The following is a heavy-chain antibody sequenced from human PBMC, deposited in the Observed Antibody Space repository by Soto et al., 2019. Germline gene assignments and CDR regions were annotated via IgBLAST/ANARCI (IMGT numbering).Heavy chain of an antibody. D-gene: IGHD2-2*01. J-gene: IGHJ6*02. CDR3: ARGPLRVPATYYYYGMDV. Sequence: QLQLQESGSGLVKPSQTLSLTCAVSGGSISSDGYSWSWIRQPPGKGLEWIGYIYHSGSTYYNPSLKRRGPISVDRSKNQFSLKLSSVTAADTAVYYCARGPLRVPATYYYYGMDVWGQGTTVTVSS. CDR2: IYHSGST. V-gene: IGHV4-30-2*01. CDR1: GGSISSDGYS.